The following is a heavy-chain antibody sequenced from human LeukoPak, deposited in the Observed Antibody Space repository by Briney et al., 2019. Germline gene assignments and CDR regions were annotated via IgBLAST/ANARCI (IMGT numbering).Heavy chain of an antibody. J-gene: IGHJ5*02. CDR3: ARGSRFDP. CDR1: GFTFSSYG. CDR2: IRYDGSNK. V-gene: IGHV3-30*02. Sequence: GGSLRLSCAASGFTFSSYGMHWVRQAPGKGLEWVAFIRYDGSNKYYADSVKGRFTISRDNSKNTLYLQMNSLRAEDTAVYYCARGSRFDPWGQGTLVTVSS.